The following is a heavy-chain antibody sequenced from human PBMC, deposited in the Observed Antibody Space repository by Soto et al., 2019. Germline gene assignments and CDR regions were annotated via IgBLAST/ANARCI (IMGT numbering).Heavy chain of an antibody. V-gene: IGHV3-53*01. J-gene: IGHJ6*02. CDR2: IYSGGVT. CDR3: ARDPSTTGYYGLDV. CDR1: GFTVKNYQ. Sequence: GGSLRLSCADSGFTVKNYQMNWVRQAPGKGLEWVSVIYSGGVTYYPDSVKGRFTTIRDTSKNTVYLQMSSLRADDTAMYYCARDPSTTGYYGLDVWGQGTTVTVSS.